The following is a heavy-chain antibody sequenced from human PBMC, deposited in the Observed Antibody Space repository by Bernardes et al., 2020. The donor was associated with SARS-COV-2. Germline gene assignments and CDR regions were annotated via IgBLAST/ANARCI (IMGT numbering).Heavy chain of an antibody. CDR2: ISSDGSST. CDR3: ARPGRPGAYYFEY. CDR1: GLTFSNYW. D-gene: IGHD1-26*01. J-gene: IGHJ4*02. Sequence: GGSLRLSCAASGLTFSNYWMHWVHQAPGNGLVWVSRISSDGSSTSYADSVKGRFTISRDNAKNTLYLQMNSLRAEDTAVYYCARPGRPGAYYFEYWGQGTLVTVSS. V-gene: IGHV3-74*01.